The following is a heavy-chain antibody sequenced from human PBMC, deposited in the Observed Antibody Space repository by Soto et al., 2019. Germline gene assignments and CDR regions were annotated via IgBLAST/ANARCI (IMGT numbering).Heavy chain of an antibody. D-gene: IGHD4-17*01. CDR1: GGTCSSYT. V-gene: IGHV1-69*02. CDR3: ARSNRDYGDYVGGS. J-gene: IGHJ4*02. CDR2: IIPILGIA. Sequence: QVQLVQSGAEVKKPGSSVKVSCKASGGTCSSYTISWVRQAPGQGLEWMGRIIPILGIANYAQKFQGRVTITADKSTSTAYMELSSLRSEDTAVYYSARSNRDYGDYVGGSWGQGTLVTVSS.